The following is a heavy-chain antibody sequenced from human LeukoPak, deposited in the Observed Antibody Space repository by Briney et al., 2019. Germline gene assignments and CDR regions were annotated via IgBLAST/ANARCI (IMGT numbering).Heavy chain of an antibody. J-gene: IGHJ4*02. CDR1: GASISRGSW. CDR2: FSHSGIT. Sequence: PSGTLSLTCDVSGASISRGSWCGWVRQPPGKGLEWIGEFSHSGITNFNPSLKSRVTISVDKSRNQFSLNLISVTAADTAVYFCARNGGHNQEHWGQGTLVTVSS. CDR3: ARNGGHNQEH. D-gene: IGHD1-1*01. V-gene: IGHV4-4*02.